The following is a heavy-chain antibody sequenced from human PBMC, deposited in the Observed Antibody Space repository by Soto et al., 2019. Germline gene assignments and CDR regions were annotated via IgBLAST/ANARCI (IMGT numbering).Heavy chain of an antibody. Sequence: DVQLVESGGGLVQPGGSLRLSCEASGFTFRNYDMHWVRQGTGKGLEWVSGISAAGDPDYADSVEGRFTISRENAQNSFFLQMNSLRVGDTAVYYCARTDSDFYGVDVWGQGTTVIVSS. J-gene: IGHJ6*02. CDR2: ISAAGDP. V-gene: IGHV3-13*05. CDR3: ARTDSDFYGVDV. D-gene: IGHD5-18*01. CDR1: GFTFRNYD.